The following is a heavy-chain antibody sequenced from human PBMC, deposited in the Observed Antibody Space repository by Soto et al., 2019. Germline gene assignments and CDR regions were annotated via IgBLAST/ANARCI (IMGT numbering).Heavy chain of an antibody. D-gene: IGHD5-18*01. V-gene: IGHV3-15*01. CDR2: IKSKTDGGPT. CDR3: TTVFRGCIYGYDAFDI. Sequence: GGSMRRSCAASGFTFSNAWMSWVSQAQGKGLEWVGRIKSKTDGGPTEYASPVKGRFTISRDDSKNTLYLQMNSLKTEATAVYYCTTVFRGCIYGYDAFDIWGHGTMVTVSS. CDR1: GFTFSNAW. J-gene: IGHJ3*02.